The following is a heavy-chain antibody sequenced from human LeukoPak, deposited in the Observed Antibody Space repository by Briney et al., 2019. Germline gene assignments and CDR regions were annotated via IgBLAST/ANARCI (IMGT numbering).Heavy chain of an antibody. Sequence: PSETLSLTCTVSGGSINNYYWSWIRQPPGKGLEWIGYIFHSGSTSYNPSLKSRVTISVDTSKNQFSLKLSSVTSADAAVYYCARDTMTAYYFDCWGQGTLVTVSS. CDR3: ARDTMTAYYFDC. V-gene: IGHV4-59*13. CDR1: GGSINNYY. J-gene: IGHJ4*02. CDR2: IFHSGST.